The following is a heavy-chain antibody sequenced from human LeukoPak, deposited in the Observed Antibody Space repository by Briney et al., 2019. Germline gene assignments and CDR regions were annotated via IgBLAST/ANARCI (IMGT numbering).Heavy chain of an antibody. CDR3: ARDGRGEDSGFFFDY. Sequence: KPSQTLSLTCTVSGGSISSGGYYWSWIRQHPGKGLEWIGYIYYSGSTYYNPSLKSRVTISVDTSKNQFSLKLSSVTAADTAVYYCARDGRGEDSGFFFDYWGQGTLVTVSS. CDR2: IYYSGST. J-gene: IGHJ4*02. D-gene: IGHD3-22*01. CDR1: GGSISSGGYY. V-gene: IGHV4-31*03.